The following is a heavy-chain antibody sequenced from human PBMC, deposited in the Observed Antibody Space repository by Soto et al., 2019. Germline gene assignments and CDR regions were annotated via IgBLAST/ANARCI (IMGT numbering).Heavy chain of an antibody. V-gene: IGHV4-59*01. CDR1: GGSISSYY. D-gene: IGHD1-1*01. CDR3: AREGTTVDSYYYYGMDV. Sequence: QVQLQESGPGLVKPSETLSLTCTVSGGSISSYYWSWIRQPPGKGLEWIGYIYYSGSTNYNPSLKSRVTISVDTSKNQFSLKLSSVTAADTAVYYCAREGTTVDSYYYYGMDVWGKGTTVTVSS. CDR2: IYYSGST. J-gene: IGHJ6*04.